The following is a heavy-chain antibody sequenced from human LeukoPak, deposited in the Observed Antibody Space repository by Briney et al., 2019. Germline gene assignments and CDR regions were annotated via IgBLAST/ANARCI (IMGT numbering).Heavy chain of an antibody. CDR2: FYPGDSDT. CDR3: ASLGIAVAGTFDY. D-gene: IGHD6-19*01. J-gene: IGHJ4*02. CDR1: GYSFTSYW. Sequence: GEPLKISCKGSGYSFTSYWIGWVRQLPGKGLEWMGVFYPGDSDTRYSPPFQGQVTISADKSISTAYLQWSSLKASDTAMYYCASLGIAVAGTFDYWGQGTLVTVSS. V-gene: IGHV5-51*01.